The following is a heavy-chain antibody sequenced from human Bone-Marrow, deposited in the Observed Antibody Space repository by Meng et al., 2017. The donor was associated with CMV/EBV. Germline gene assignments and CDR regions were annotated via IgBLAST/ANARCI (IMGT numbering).Heavy chain of an antibody. CDR2: IYSDVSST. V-gene: IGHV3-23*03. CDR3: ATKTSGTTYFNY. CDR1: GFTFSSYG. Sequence: GGSLRLSCAASGFTFSSYGMTWVRQAPGKGLEWVSVIYSDVSSTYYAESVKGRFTISRDNSKNMLYLQMNSLRVEDTAVYYCATKTSGTTYFNYWGQGTLVTVSS. J-gene: IGHJ4*02. D-gene: IGHD4-11*01.